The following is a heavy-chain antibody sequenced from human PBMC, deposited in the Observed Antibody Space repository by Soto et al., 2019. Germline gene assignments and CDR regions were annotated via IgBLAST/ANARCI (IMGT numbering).Heavy chain of an antibody. V-gene: IGHV1-58*01. CDR2: IVVGSGNT. J-gene: IGHJ4*02. Sequence: SVKVSCKASGFTFTSSAVQWVRQARGQRLEWIGWIVVGSGNTNYAQKFQERVTITRDMSTSTAYMELSSLRSEDTAVYYCAADSFPEYYDFWSGYGYWGQGTLVTVSS. D-gene: IGHD3-3*01. CDR3: AADSFPEYYDFWSGYGY. CDR1: GFTFTSSA.